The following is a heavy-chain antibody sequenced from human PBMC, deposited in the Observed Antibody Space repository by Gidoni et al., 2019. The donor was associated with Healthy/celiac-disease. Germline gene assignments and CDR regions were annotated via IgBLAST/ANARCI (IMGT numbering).Heavy chain of an antibody. J-gene: IGHJ3*02. CDR3: ARDMYYYDSSEEYAFDI. CDR1: GNTFPSSY. Sequence: QVQLVQSGAEVKKPGASVKVSCKASGNTFPSSYMLWVRQAPGQGLELMGRINPSGGSTSYAQKFQGRVTMTRDTSTSTVYMELGSLRSEDTAVYYCARDMYYYDSSEEYAFDIWGQGTMVTVSS. V-gene: IGHV1-46*01. D-gene: IGHD3-22*01. CDR2: INPSGGST.